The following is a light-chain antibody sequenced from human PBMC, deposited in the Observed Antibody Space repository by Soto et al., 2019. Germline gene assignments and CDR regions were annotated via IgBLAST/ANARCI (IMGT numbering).Light chain of an antibody. J-gene: IGLJ1*01. CDR1: SSDVGGYNY. V-gene: IGLV2-14*01. Sequence: QSALTQPASVSGSPGQSITISCTGTSSDVGGYNYVSWYQQHPGKAPKVMIYEVTNRPSGVSNRFSGSKSGNTASLTISGLQAEDEDDYYCSSYTSSSTYVFGTGTKVTVL. CDR2: EVT. CDR3: SSYTSSSTYV.